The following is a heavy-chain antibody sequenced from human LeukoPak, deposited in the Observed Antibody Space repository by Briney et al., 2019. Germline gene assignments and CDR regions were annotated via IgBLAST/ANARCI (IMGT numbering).Heavy chain of an antibody. CDR2: IIPILGIA. CDR3: ARDRRDQDSGRAPHSASAHYYGMDV. V-gene: IGHV1-69*04. J-gene: IGHJ6*02. CDR1: GYTFTSYG. Sequence: GASVKVSCKASGYTFTSYGISWVRQAPGQGLEWMGRIIPILGIANYAQKFQGRVTITADKSTSTAYMELSSLRSEDTAVYYCARDRRDQDSGRAPHSASAHYYGMDVWGQGTTVTVSS. D-gene: IGHD6-25*01.